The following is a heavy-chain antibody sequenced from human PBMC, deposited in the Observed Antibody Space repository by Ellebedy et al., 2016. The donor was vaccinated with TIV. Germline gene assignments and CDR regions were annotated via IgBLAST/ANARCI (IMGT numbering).Heavy chain of an antibody. D-gene: IGHD2-8*01. CDR3: ARGYASPNY. J-gene: IGHJ4*02. CDR2: IKQDGSEK. V-gene: IGHV3-7*01. Sequence: PGGSLRLACAASGFTFSSYWWSWVRQAPGKGLEWVANIKQDGSEKYDVDSVKGRFPITRDNAKNSLYLQMNSLRAEDTALYYCARGYASPNYWGQGTLVTVSS. CDR1: GFTFSSYW.